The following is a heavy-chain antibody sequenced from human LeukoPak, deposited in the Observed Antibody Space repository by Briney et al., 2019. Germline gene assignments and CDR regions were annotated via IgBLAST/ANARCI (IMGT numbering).Heavy chain of an antibody. CDR1: GYTFTSYY. CDR2: INPSGGST. V-gene: IGHV1-46*01. Sequence: ASVKVSCKASGYTFTSYYMHWVRQAPGQGLEWMGIINPSGGSTSYAQKFRGRVTMTRDMSTSTVYMGLSSLRSEDTAVYYCARDPSVHYYDSSGGYDYWGQGTLVTVSS. CDR3: ARDPSVHYYDSSGGYDY. J-gene: IGHJ4*02. D-gene: IGHD3-22*01.